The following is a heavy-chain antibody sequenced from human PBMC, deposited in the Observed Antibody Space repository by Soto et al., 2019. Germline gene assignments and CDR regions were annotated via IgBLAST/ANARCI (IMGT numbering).Heavy chain of an antibody. CDR1: GYTFTSYD. Sequence: QVQLVQSGAEVKKPGASVKVSCKASGYTFTSYDINWVRQATGQGLEWMGWMNPNSGNTGYAQKFQGRVTMTRNTSISTAYMELSSLRSEETAVYYCARGPTHYYGSGSSYYFDYWGQGTLVTVSS. J-gene: IGHJ4*02. CDR2: MNPNSGNT. V-gene: IGHV1-8*01. CDR3: ARGPTHYYGSGSSYYFDY. D-gene: IGHD3-10*01.